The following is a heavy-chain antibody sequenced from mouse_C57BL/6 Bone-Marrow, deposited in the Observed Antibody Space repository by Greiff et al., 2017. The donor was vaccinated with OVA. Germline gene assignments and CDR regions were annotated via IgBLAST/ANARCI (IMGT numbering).Heavy chain of an antibody. V-gene: IGHV5-9-1*02. J-gene: IGHJ1*03. CDR2: ISSGGDYI. CDR1: GFTFSSYA. Sequence: DVMLVESGEGLVKPGGSLKLSCAASGFTFSSYAMSWVRQTPEKRLEWVAYISSGGDYIYYADTVKGRFTISRDNARNTLYLQMSSLKSEDTAMYYCTREQSYYGSSPYWYFDVWGTGTTVTVSS. CDR3: TREQSYYGSSPYWYFDV. D-gene: IGHD1-1*01.